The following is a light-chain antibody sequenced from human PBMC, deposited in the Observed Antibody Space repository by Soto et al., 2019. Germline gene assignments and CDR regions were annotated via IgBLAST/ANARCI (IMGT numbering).Light chain of an antibody. CDR1: QSLLHTNGYNY. J-gene: IGKJ1*01. CDR2: LGS. CDR3: MQPLQSPRT. Sequence: DIVMTQSPLSLPVTPGEPASISCRSSQSLLHTNGYNYLDWYLQKPGQSPQALIYLGSNRSSGVSDRFSGSGSGTDYTQKISRVEAEDVGVYYCMQPLQSPRTFGQGTKVEIK. V-gene: IGKV2-28*01.